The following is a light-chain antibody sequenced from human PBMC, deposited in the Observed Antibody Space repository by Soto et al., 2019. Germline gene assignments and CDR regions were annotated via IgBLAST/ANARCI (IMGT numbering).Light chain of an antibody. CDR3: QQSYSTPFT. CDR2: AAS. V-gene: IGKV1-39*01. CDR1: QSIRSS. Sequence: DIQMTQSPSSLSASVGDRVTITCRTSQSIRSSLNWYQQKPGKAPNLLIYAASRLQSGVPSRFSGSGSGTDFTLTINSLQPADFATYYCQQSYSTPFTFGPGTKVDIK. J-gene: IGKJ3*01.